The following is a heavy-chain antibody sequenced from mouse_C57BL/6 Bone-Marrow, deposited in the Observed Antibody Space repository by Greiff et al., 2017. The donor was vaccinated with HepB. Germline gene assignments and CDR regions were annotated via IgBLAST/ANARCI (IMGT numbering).Heavy chain of an antibody. CDR2: IYPGNSDT. Sequence: VQLQQSGTVLARPGASVKMSCKPSGYTFTSYWMHWVKQRPGQGLEWIGAIYPGNSDTSYNQKFKGKAKLTAVTSASTAYMELSSLTNEDSAVYYWTRDYGSSPLAYWGQGTLVTVSA. CDR3: TRDYGSSPLAY. V-gene: IGHV1-5*01. CDR1: GYTFTSYW. J-gene: IGHJ3*01. D-gene: IGHD1-1*01.